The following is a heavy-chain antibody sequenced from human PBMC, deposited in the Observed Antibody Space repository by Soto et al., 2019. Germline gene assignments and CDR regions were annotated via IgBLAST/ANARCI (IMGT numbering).Heavy chain of an antibody. CDR3: ARVPSDGGGFEELSYYYGLDV. V-gene: IGHV3-13*01. J-gene: IGHJ6*02. Sequence: EVQLVESGGGLVQPGGSLRLSCAASGFTFSGYDMHWVRQAPGKGLEWVSCIATAGDTYYADSVKGRFTISRENAKNSFYLQMNSLRAEDTAVYYCARVPSDGGGFEELSYYYGLDVWGLGTTVTVSS. D-gene: IGHD3-10*01. CDR1: GFTFSGYD. CDR2: IATAGDT.